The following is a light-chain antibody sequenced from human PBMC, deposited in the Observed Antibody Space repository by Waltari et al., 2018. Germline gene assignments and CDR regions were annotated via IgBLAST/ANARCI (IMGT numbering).Light chain of an antibody. CDR2: KDI. CDR1: ALPKHS. Sequence: SYELTQPPSVSVSPGQTARITCSGDALPKHSGYWYQKKAGQAPVLVINKDIERPSGIPERFSGSSSGSTVTLTITGVQAEDEADYYCQSTDSNGTYLYVFGSGTKVTVL. V-gene: IGLV3-25*03. J-gene: IGLJ1*01. CDR3: QSTDSNGTYLYV.